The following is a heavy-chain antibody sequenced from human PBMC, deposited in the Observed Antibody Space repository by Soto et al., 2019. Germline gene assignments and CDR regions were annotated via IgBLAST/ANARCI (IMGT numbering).Heavy chain of an antibody. D-gene: IGHD3-9*01. J-gene: IGHJ6*02. CDR3: ARGSHYDILTGRLYYYGMDV. Sequence: SETLSLTCAVYGGSFSGYYWSWIRQPPGKGLEWIGEINHSGSTNYNPSLKSRVTISVGTSKNQFSLKLSSVTAADTAVYYCARGSHYDILTGRLYYYGMDVWGQGTTVTVSS. V-gene: IGHV4-34*01. CDR2: INHSGST. CDR1: GGSFSGYY.